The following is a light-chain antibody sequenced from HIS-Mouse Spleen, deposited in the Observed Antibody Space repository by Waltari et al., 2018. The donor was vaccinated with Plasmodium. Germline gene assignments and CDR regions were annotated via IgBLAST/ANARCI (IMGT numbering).Light chain of an antibody. CDR2: EDS. V-gene: IGLV3-10*01. Sequence: SYELTQPPSVSVSPGQTARITCSGDALPQKYAYWYQQKSGQAPVLVIDEDSKRPSGIPERFSGSSPGTMATLTISGAQVEDEADYYCYSTDSSGNHRVFGGGTKLTVL. CDR3: YSTDSSGNHRV. J-gene: IGLJ3*02. CDR1: ALPQKY.